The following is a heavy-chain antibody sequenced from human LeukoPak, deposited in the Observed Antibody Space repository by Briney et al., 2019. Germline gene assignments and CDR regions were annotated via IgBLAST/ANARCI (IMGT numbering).Heavy chain of an antibody. CDR1: GGSISRGCYY. V-gene: IGHV4-61*02. CDR2: IYTSGIP. Sequence: SETLSLTCTVSGGSISRGCYYWSWIRQPAGKGLEWIGRIYTSGIPNYNPSLTIRVTLSVDTSKNQFSLKLSSVTAADTAVYYCTRDYVYGYSYGFYYYYMDVWGKGTTVTVSS. J-gene: IGHJ6*03. D-gene: IGHD5-18*01. CDR3: TRDYVYGYSYGFYYYYMDV.